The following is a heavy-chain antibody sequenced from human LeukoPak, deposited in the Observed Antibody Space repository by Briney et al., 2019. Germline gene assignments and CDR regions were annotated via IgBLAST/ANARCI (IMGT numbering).Heavy chain of an antibody. CDR3: ARHGRYYYDSSGYYAFDY. CDR2: INHSGST. V-gene: IGHV4-34*01. Sequence: SETLSLTCAVYGGSFSGYSWSWIRQPPGKGLEWIGEINHSGSTNYNPSLKSRVTISVDTSKNQFSLKLSSVTAADTAVYYCARHGRYYYDSSGYYAFDYWGQGTLVTVSS. D-gene: IGHD3-22*01. J-gene: IGHJ4*02. CDR1: GGSFSGYS.